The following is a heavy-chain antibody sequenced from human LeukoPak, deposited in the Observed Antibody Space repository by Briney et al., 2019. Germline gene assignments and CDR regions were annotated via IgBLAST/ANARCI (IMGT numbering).Heavy chain of an antibody. CDR1: GYTFTSYG. V-gene: IGHV1-3*01. Sequence: GASVKVCCKASGYTFTSYGMHWVRQAPGQRLEWMGWINAGNGNTKYSQKFQGRITITRDTSASTAYMELSSLRSEDTAVYYCARSRWFGEFPFDYRGQGTLVTVSS. J-gene: IGHJ4*02. CDR2: INAGNGNT. CDR3: ARSRWFGEFPFDY. D-gene: IGHD3-10*01.